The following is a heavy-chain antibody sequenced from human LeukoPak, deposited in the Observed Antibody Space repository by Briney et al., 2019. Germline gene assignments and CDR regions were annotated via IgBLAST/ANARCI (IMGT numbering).Heavy chain of an antibody. CDR2: IIPIFGTA. J-gene: IGHJ1*01. CDR3: ANCYYDSSGFEYFQH. D-gene: IGHD3-22*01. Sequence: GASVKVSCKASGGTFSSYAISWVRQAPGQGLEWMGGIIPIFGTANYAQKFQGRVTITADESTSTAYMELSSLRSEDTAVYYCANCYYDSSGFEYFQHWGQGTLVTVSS. CDR1: GGTFSSYA. V-gene: IGHV1-69*13.